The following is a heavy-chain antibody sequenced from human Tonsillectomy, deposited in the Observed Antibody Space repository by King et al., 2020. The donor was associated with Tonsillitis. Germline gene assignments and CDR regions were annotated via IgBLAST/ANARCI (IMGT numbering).Heavy chain of an antibody. CDR3: ARGLVYSRSWGHWYFDL. CDR1: GYTFTSYD. CDR2: MNPNSGNT. D-gene: IGHD6-13*01. J-gene: IGHJ2*01. Sequence: VQLVESGAEVKKPGASVKVSCQASGYTFTSYDINWVRQATGQGLEWRGWMNPNSGNTGYAQKFQGRVTMTRNTSISTAYMELSSLRSEDTAVYYCARGLVYSRSWGHWYFDLWGRGTLVTVSS. V-gene: IGHV1-8*01.